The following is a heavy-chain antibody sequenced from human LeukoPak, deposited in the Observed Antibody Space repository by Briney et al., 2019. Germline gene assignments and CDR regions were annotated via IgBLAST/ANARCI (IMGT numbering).Heavy chain of an antibody. V-gene: IGHV4-4*02. CDR1: GGSISSSNW. J-gene: IGHJ4*02. CDR3: ARDSGMVRGVIIG. D-gene: IGHD3-10*01. CDR2: IYHSGST. Sequence: SGTLSLTCAVSGGSISSSNWWSWVRQPPGKGLEWIGEIYHSGSTNYNPSLKSRVTISVDKSKNQFSLKLSSVTAADTAVYYCARDSGMVRGVIIGWGQGTLVTVSS.